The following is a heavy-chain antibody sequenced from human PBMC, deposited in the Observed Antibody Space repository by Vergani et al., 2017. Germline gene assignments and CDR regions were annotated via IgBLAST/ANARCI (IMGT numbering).Heavy chain of an antibody. Sequence: EVQLVQSGAEVKKPGESLQISCKGSGSSFTSYWIGWVRQMPGKCLEWMGIIYPGDSDTRYSPSFQGQVTISADKSISTAYLQWSSLKASDTAMYYCARGNYYDSSGYPYNWFDPWGQGTLVTVS. V-gene: IGHV5-51*01. J-gene: IGHJ5*02. D-gene: IGHD3-22*01. CDR3: ARGNYYDSSGYPYNWFDP. CDR1: GSSFTSYW. CDR2: IYPGDSDT.